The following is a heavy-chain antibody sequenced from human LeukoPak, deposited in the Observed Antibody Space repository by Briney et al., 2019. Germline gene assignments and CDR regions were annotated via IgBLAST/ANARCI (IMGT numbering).Heavy chain of an antibody. CDR1: GGTFGSYA. D-gene: IGHD2-21*02. J-gene: IGHJ3*02. CDR3: ARLLTAIDAFDI. Sequence: ASVKVSCKASGGTFGSYAISWVRQAPGQGLEWMGGIIPIFGTANYAQKFQGRVTITADESTSTAYMELSSLRSEDTAVYYCARLLTAIDAFDIWGQGTMVTVSS. CDR2: IIPIFGTA. V-gene: IGHV1-69*13.